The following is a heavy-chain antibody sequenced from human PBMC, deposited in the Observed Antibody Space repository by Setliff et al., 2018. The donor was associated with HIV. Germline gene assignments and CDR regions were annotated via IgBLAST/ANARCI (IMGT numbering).Heavy chain of an antibody. V-gene: IGHV4-59*11. CDR2: IYYSGST. D-gene: IGHD1-20*01. J-gene: IGHJ5*02. Sequence: SETLSLTCTVSGGSISSHCWSWIRQPPGKRLEWIGYIYYSGSTNYNPSLKSRVTISVDTSKNQFSLKLSSVTAADTAVYYCAGCITGTTHWFDPWGQGTLVTVS. CDR3: AGCITGTTHWFDP. CDR1: GGSISSHC.